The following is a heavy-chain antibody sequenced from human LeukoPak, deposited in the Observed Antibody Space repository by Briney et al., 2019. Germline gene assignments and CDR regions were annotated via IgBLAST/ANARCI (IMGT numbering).Heavy chain of an antibody. Sequence: SETLSLTCAVYGGSFSGYYWSWIRQPPGKGLEWIGEINQSGSTNYNPSLKSRVTISVDTSKNQFSLKVNSVTAADTAIYYCARVIVTTTVYYYYYGMDVWGQGTTVTVSS. D-gene: IGHD5-12*01. J-gene: IGHJ6*02. CDR3: ARVIVTTTVYYYYYGMDV. V-gene: IGHV4-34*01. CDR1: GGSFSGYY. CDR2: INQSGST.